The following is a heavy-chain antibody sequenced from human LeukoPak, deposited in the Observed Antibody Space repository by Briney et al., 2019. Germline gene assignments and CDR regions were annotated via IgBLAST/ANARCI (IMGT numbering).Heavy chain of an antibody. J-gene: IGHJ4*02. Sequence: GGSLGLSCAASGFTFSSYSMNWVRQAPGKGLEWVSSISSSSSYIYYADSVKGRFTISRDNAKNSLYLQMNSLRAEDTAVYYCAPGGSSSWADYWGQGTLVTVSS. CDR3: APGGSSSWADY. CDR1: GFTFSSYS. D-gene: IGHD6-13*01. V-gene: IGHV3-21*01. CDR2: ISSSSSYI.